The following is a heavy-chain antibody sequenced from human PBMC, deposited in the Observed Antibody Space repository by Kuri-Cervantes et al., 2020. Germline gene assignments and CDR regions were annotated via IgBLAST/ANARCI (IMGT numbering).Heavy chain of an antibody. CDR1: GFTFSSYE. CDR2: ISSSSSTI. CDR3: ARDGRGYSYGSFDY. D-gene: IGHD5-18*01. Sequence: GESLKISCAASGFTFSSYEMNWVRQAPGKGLEWVSYISSSSSTIYYADSVKGRFTISRDNAKNSLYLQMNSLRDEDTAVYYCARDGRGYSYGSFDYWGQGTLVTVSS. J-gene: IGHJ4*02. V-gene: IGHV3-48*02.